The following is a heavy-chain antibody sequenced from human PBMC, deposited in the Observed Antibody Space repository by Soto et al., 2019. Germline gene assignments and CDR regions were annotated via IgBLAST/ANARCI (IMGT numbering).Heavy chain of an antibody. J-gene: IGHJ4*02. V-gene: IGHV3-23*01. CDR3: AKDTVGGYSFWSGYYSACLDF. CDR2: ISGSAVGT. CDR1: GFTFDSYA. D-gene: IGHD3-3*01. Sequence: EVKLLESGGGLAQPGGSLRLSCVGSGFTFDSYAISWVRQAPGERLQWIAAISGSAVGTDYAHSVRGRFTISRDNAKKTVHLKMDSLRVEDTAVYFCAKDTVGGYSFWSGYYSACLDFWGQGTLVTVSS.